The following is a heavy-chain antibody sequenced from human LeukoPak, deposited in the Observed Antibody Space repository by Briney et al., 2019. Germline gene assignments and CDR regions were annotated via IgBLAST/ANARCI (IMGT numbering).Heavy chain of an antibody. CDR1: IGSSSCSS. CDR2: IYYSGGT. CDR3: ARRQQTGGDNGLHNRFDP. D-gene: IGHD2-21*01. V-gene: IGHV4-59*08. Sequence: PSETLSLICTVSIGSSSCSSWNWIRQPPGKGLEWIGYIYYSGGTKYNPSLESRVTISVDTSKNQISLKLRSVTAADTAIYYCARRQQTGGDNGLHNRFDPWGQGTLVTVSS. J-gene: IGHJ5*02.